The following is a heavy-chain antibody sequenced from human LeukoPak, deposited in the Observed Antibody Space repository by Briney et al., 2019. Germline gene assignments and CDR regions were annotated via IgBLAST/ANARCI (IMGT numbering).Heavy chain of an antibody. J-gene: IGHJ4*02. CDR2: INPNSGDT. CDR1: GYTFTDYY. Sequence: GASVKVSCKASGYTFTDYYIHWVRQAPGQGLEWMGWINPNSGDTNYAQKFQGGVTMTRDTSISTAYMDLIRLTSDDTAVYYCASISHVWSGYYTVYFDYWGQGTLVTVSS. CDR3: ASISHVWSGYYTVYFDY. V-gene: IGHV1-2*02. D-gene: IGHD3-3*02.